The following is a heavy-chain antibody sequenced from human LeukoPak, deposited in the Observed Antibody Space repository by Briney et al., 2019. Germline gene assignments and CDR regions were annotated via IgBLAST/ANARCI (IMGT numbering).Heavy chain of an antibody. D-gene: IGHD3-10*01. CDR2: ISSNGGST. Sequence: GGSLRLSCSASGFTSSMSAMHWVRQGSGKGLQYVSAISSNGGSTYYADSVKGRFTISRDNSKNTLHLQMSSLRPEDTAVYYCVGVRWFGGSNWFDPWGQGTLVTVSS. CDR1: GFTSSMSA. V-gene: IGHV3-64D*09. CDR3: VGVRWFGGSNWFDP. J-gene: IGHJ5*02.